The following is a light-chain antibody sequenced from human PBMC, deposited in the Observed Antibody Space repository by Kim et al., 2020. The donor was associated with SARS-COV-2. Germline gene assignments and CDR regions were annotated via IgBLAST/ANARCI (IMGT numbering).Light chain of an antibody. J-gene: IGLJ2*01. V-gene: IGLV3-19*01. CDR2: AKN. CDR3: NSLDTSVSHLV. Sequence: QQKPGQAPVLFLYAKNIRPSGIPDRFSCSASGNTASLSITGAQAEDEADHYCNSLDTSVSHLVFG.